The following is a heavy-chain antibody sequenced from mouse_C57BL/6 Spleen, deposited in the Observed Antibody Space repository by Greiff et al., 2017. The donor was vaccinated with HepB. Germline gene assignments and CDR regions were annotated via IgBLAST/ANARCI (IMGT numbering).Heavy chain of an antibody. J-gene: IGHJ4*01. Sequence: EVQLVESGPELVKPGDSVKISCKASGYSFTGYFMNWVMQSHGKSLEWIGRINPYNGDTFYNQKFKGKATLTVDKSSSTAHMELRSLTSEDSAVYYCARGNYYGSSPLAMDYWGQGTSVTVSS. CDR3: ARGNYYGSSPLAMDY. CDR2: INPYNGDT. D-gene: IGHD1-1*01. CDR1: GYSFTGYF. V-gene: IGHV1-20*01.